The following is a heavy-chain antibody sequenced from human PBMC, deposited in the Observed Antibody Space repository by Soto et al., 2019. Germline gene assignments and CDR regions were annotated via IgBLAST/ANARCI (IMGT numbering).Heavy chain of an antibody. V-gene: IGHV1-18*01. J-gene: IGHJ6*02. CDR3: ARRAGGSGSYYYYYGMDV. CDR2: ISAYNGNT. CDR1: GYTFTSYG. D-gene: IGHD3-10*01. Sequence: ASVKVSCKASGYTFTSYGISWVRQAPGQGLEWMGWISAYNGNTNYAQKLQGRVTMTTDTSTSTAYMELRSLRSDDTAVYYCARRAGGSGSYYYYYGMDVWGQGTTVTVSS.